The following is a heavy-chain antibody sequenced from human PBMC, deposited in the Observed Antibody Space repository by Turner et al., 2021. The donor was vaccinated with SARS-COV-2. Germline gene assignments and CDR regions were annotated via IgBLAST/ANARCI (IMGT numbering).Heavy chain of an antibody. J-gene: IGHJ5*02. Sequence: QVQLQESGPGLVKPSQTLSLTCTVSGGSISSGGYYWGWIRQPPGKGLEWIGSIYYSGSTYYNPSLKSRVTISVDTSKNQFSLKLNSVTAADTAVYYCARHGPTSTTKAFDPWGQGTLVTVSS. V-gene: IGHV4-39*01. D-gene: IGHD4-17*01. CDR3: ARHGPTSTTKAFDP. CDR1: GGSISSGGYY. CDR2: IYYSGST.